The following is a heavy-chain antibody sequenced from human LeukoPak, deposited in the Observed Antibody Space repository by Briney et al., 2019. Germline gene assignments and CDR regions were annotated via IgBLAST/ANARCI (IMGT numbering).Heavy chain of an antibody. CDR1: GFTFSSYA. Sequence: PGGSLRLSCAASGFTFSSYAMSWVRQAPGKGLEWVANIKQDGSEKYYVDSVKGRFTIFRDNAKNSLYLQMNSLRADDTAVYYCARKGLGDYWGQGTLVTVSS. J-gene: IGHJ4*02. CDR2: IKQDGSEK. CDR3: ARKGLGDY. D-gene: IGHD3-16*01. V-gene: IGHV3-7*01.